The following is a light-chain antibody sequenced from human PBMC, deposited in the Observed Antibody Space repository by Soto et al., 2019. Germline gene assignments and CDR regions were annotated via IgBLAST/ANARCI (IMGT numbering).Light chain of an antibody. CDR1: QSVSSNY. CDR3: QQYGSSPQT. Sequence: EIVLTQSPGTLSLSPGERATLSCRASQSVSSNYLAWYQQKPGQAPRLLIYGASSRATRIPDRFSGSGSGTDFTLTISRLEPEDFAVYYCQQYGSSPQTFGQGTKVEI. V-gene: IGKV3-20*01. CDR2: GAS. J-gene: IGKJ1*01.